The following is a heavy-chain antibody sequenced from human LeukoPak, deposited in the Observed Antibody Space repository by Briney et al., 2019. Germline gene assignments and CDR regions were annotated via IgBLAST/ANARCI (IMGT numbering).Heavy chain of an antibody. CDR3: ARNWRWLQLSSQYFDY. D-gene: IGHD5-24*01. J-gene: IGHJ4*02. CDR1: GGSISSYY. V-gene: IGHV3-23*05. Sequence: ETLSLTCTVSGGSISSYYWSWVRQAPGKGLEWVSALGPTGRSTYHADSVKGRFTISRDNSKNTLYLQMNSLRADDTAVYYCARNWRWLQLSSQYFDYWGQGTLVTVSS. CDR2: LGPTGRST.